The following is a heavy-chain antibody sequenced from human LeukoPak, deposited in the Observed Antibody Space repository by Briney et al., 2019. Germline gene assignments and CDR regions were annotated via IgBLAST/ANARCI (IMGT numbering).Heavy chain of an antibody. CDR3: ARDVYSIAAAGTFDY. D-gene: IGHD6-13*01. V-gene: IGHV1-18*01. CDR1: GYTFTSYG. J-gene: IGHJ4*02. Sequence: ASVKVSCEASGYTFTSYGISWVRQAPGQGLEWMGWISAYNGNTNYAQKLQGRVTMTTDTSTSTAYMELRSLRSDNTAVYYCARDVYSIAAAGTFDYWGQGTLVTVSS. CDR2: ISAYNGNT.